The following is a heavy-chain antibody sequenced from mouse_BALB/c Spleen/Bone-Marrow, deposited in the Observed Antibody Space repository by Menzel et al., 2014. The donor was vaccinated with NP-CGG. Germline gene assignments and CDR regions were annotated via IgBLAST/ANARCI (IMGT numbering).Heavy chain of an antibody. J-gene: IGHJ4*01. CDR2: IWGDGST. CDR1: GFSLTGYG. V-gene: IGHV2-6-7*01. D-gene: IGHD2-1*01. CDR3: ARGGNYYAMDY. Sequence: QVQLQQSGPGLVAPSQSLSITCTVSGFSLTGYGVNWVRQPPGRGLEWLGMIWGDGSTDYNSALKSRLSISKDNPKSQVFLKMNSLQTDDTARYYCARGGNYYAMDYWGQGTSVTVSS.